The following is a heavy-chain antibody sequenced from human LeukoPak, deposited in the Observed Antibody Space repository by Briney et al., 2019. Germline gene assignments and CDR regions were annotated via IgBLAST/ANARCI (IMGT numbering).Heavy chain of an antibody. Sequence: PGGSLRLSCAASGFTFSSYSMNWVRQAPGKGLEWVSSISSSSSYIYYADSVKGRFTISRDNAKNSLYLQMNSLRAEDMAVYYCTTIQLWTDFVDYWGQGTLVTVSS. CDR3: TTIQLWTDFVDY. CDR2: ISSSSSYI. V-gene: IGHV3-21*01. J-gene: IGHJ4*02. D-gene: IGHD5-18*01. CDR1: GFTFSSYS.